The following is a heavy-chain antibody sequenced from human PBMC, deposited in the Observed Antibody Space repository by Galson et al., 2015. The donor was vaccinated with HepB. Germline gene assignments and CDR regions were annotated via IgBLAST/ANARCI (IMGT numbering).Heavy chain of an antibody. CDR3: ARGFGTVVVPAASRH. CDR2: INPSGGST. V-gene: IGHV1-46*01. Sequence: SVKVSCKASGYTFTSYYMHWVRQAPGQGLEWMGIINPSGGSTSYAQKFQGRVTMTRNTSISTAYMELSSLRSDDTAVYYCARGFGTVVVPAASRHWGQGTLVAVSS. CDR1: GYTFTSYY. J-gene: IGHJ4*02. D-gene: IGHD2-2*01.